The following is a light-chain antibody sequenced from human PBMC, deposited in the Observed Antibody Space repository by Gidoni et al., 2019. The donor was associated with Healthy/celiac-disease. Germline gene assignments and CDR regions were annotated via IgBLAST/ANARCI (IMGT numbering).Light chain of an antibody. CDR1: QSVSSSY. CDR2: GAS. J-gene: IGKJ1*01. V-gene: IGKV3-20*01. Sequence: IVFPQSPGTLSLSPGERATLSCRASQSVSSSYVAWYQQKPGQAPRLLLYGASSRATGIPDRCSGRGSGTDFTLTISRLEAEDFAVYYWQQYGSSPRTFGQGTKVEIK. CDR3: QQYGSSPRT.